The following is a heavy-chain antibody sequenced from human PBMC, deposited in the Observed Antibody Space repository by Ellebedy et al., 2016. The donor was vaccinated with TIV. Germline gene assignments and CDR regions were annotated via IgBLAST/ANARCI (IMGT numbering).Heavy chain of an antibody. Sequence: PGGSLRLSCAASGFTFSSYSMNWVRQAPGKGLEWVSYISSSSTIYYADSVKGRFTISRDNAKNSLYLQMNSLRDEDTAVYYCARAPYDSSGYYYSRLAYYYYGMDVWGQGTTVTVSS. CDR2: ISSSSTI. CDR1: GFTFSSYS. J-gene: IGHJ6*02. CDR3: ARAPYDSSGYYYSRLAYYYYGMDV. V-gene: IGHV3-48*02. D-gene: IGHD3-22*01.